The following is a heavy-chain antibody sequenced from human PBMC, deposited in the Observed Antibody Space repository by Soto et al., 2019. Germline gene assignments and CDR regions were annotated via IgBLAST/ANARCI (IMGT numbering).Heavy chain of an antibody. CDR1: GGSISSYY. CDR2: IYYSGST. D-gene: IGHD3-22*01. V-gene: IGHV4-59*01. J-gene: IGHJ4*02. Sequence: WETLSLTCTVSGGSISSYYWSWIRQPPGKGLEWIGYIYYSGSTNYNPSLKSRVTISVDTSKNQFSLKLSSVTAADTAVYYCAREDSSGYYPTVWGQGTLVTVSS. CDR3: AREDSSGYYPTV.